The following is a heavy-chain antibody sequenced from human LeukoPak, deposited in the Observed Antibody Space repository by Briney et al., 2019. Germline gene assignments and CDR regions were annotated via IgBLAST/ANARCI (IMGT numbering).Heavy chain of an antibody. CDR2: IYHSGNT. V-gene: IGHV4-38-2*02. D-gene: IGHD3-3*01. Sequence: PSETLSLTCTVSSYSISSGYYWCLIRQPPGEGVGWGGSIYHSGNTYYKQSLKSRVTISIDTSKNQFSLRLNSVTAADTAVYYCARVARQYEIPYWGQGTLVTVSS. J-gene: IGHJ4*02. CDR3: ARVARQYEIPY. CDR1: SYSISSGYY.